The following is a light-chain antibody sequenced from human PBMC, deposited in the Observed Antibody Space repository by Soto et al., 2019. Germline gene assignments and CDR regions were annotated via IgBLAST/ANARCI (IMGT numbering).Light chain of an antibody. CDR2: ANS. J-gene: IGLJ1*01. Sequence: QSVLTQPPSVSGAPGQRVTISCTGSSSNIGAGYHVHWYQQHPVTAPKLVIYANSNRPSGVPDRFSGSKSGTSASLAITGLQAEDEADYYCQSYDSSLSGYVFGTGTKLTVL. V-gene: IGLV1-40*01. CDR3: QSYDSSLSGYV. CDR1: SSNIGAGYH.